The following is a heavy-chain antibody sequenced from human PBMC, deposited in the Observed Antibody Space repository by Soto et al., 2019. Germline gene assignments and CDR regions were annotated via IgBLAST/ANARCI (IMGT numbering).Heavy chain of an antibody. CDR3: AKDRTVKNYYGSGSYYP. Sequence: EVQLLESGGGLVQPGGSLRLSCAASGFTFSSYAMSWVRQAPGKGLEWVSAISGSGGSTYYADSVKGRVTISRDNSKNTLYLQMNSLRAEDTAVYYCAKDRTVKNYYGSGSYYPWGQGTLVTVSS. D-gene: IGHD3-10*01. J-gene: IGHJ5*02. CDR2: ISGSGGST. CDR1: GFTFSSYA. V-gene: IGHV3-23*01.